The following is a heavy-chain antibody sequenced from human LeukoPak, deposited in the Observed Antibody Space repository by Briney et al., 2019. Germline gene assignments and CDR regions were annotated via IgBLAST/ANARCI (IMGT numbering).Heavy chain of an antibody. CDR2: INYSGST. CDR3: ARHFDI. J-gene: IGHJ4*02. CDR1: GVSIISSSYD. V-gene: IGHV4-39*01. Sequence: PSETLSLTCTVSGVSIISSSYDWGWIRQPPGKGLEWIGSINYSGSTDYNPSLKSRVTISVDASKNQFSLKMSSVTAADTAVYYCARHFDIWGQGTLVTVPS.